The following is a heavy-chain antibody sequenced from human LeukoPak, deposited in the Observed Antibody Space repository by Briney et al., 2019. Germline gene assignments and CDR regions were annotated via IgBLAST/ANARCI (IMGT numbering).Heavy chain of an antibody. CDR2: FDPEDGET. Sequence: ASVKVSCKVSGYTLTELSMHWVRQAPGKGLEWMGGFDPEDGETIYAQKFQGRVTMTEDTSTDTAYMELSRLRSDDTAVYYCARAQQQLVKEDWFDPWGQGTLVTVSS. V-gene: IGHV1-24*01. D-gene: IGHD6-13*01. CDR1: GYTLTELS. CDR3: ARAQQQLVKEDWFDP. J-gene: IGHJ5*02.